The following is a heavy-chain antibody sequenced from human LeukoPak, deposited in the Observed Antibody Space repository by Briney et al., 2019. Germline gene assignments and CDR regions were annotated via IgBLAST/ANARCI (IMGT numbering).Heavy chain of an antibody. V-gene: IGHV3-66*01. J-gene: IGHJ4*02. Sequence: GGSLRLSCAASGFTVSSNYMSWVRQAPGKGLEWVSVIYSGGSTYYADSVKGRFTISRDNSKNTLYLQMNSLRAEDTAVYYCARDRLSPSGSFYFDCWAREPWSPSPQ. CDR1: GFTVSSNY. CDR3: ARDRLSPSGSFYFDC. D-gene: IGHD1-26*01. CDR2: IYSGGST.